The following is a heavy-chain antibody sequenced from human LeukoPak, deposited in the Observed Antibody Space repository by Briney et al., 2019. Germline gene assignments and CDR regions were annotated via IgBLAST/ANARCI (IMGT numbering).Heavy chain of an antibody. J-gene: IGHJ3*02. D-gene: IGHD3-22*01. CDR2: IYYSGST. CDR1: GGSISSSSYY. Sequence: SETLSLTCTVSGGSISSSSYYWGWIRQPPGKGLEWIGSIYYSGSTYYNPSLKSRVTISVDTSKNQFSLKLSSLTAADTAVYYCARVSGITMIVVVPEDGFDIWGQGTMVTVSS. V-gene: IGHV4-39*01. CDR3: ARVSGITMIVVVPEDGFDI.